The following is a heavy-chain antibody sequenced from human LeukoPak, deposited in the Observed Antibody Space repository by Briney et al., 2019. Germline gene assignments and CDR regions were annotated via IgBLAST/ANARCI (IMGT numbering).Heavy chain of an antibody. Sequence: PGGSLRLSCAASGFTFSSYEMNWVRQAPGKGLEWVSYISSSGSTIYYADSVKGRFTISRDNAKNSLYLQMNSLRAEDTAVYYCARESDIVVVPAANYYGMDVWGKGTTVTVSS. J-gene: IGHJ6*04. CDR2: ISSSGSTI. V-gene: IGHV3-48*03. D-gene: IGHD2-2*01. CDR3: ARESDIVVVPAANYYGMDV. CDR1: GFTFSSYE.